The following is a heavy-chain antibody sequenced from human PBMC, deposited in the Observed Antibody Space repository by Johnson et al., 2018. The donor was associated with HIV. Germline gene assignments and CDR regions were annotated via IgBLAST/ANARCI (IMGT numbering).Heavy chain of an antibody. V-gene: IGHV3-15*01. J-gene: IGHJ3*02. Sequence: VQLVESGGGLVKPGGSLRLSCTASGFTFSNAWMSWVRQAPGKGLEWVGRIKSKTDGGTTDYAAPVKGRFTISRDDSKNTLYLQMNSLKTEDTAVYYCALKQLVTMDDAFDIWGQGTMVTVSS. D-gene: IGHD6-13*01. CDR1: GFTFSNAW. CDR3: ALKQLVTMDDAFDI. CDR2: IKSKTDGGTT.